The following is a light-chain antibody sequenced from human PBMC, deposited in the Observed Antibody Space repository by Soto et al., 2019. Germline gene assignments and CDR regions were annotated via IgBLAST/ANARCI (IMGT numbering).Light chain of an antibody. V-gene: IGLV1-44*01. Sequence: QPVLTQPPSASGTPGQRVVISCSGSNSNIGTYTVNWYQQLPGTAPRLLIYTDYQRPSGVPDRFSGSKSGTSASLAISGLQSEDEADYYCASWDDSLSGGVFGGETKLTVL. CDR2: TDY. J-gene: IGLJ3*02. CDR1: NSNIGTYT. CDR3: ASWDDSLSGGV.